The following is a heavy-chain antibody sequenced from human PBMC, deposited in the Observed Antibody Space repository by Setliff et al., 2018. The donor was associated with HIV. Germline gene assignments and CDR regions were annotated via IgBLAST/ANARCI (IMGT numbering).Heavy chain of an antibody. D-gene: IGHD3-9*01. CDR1: GGSISSSSYY. Sequence: SETLSLTCTVSGGSISSSSYYWGWIRQPPGKGLEWIGSIYYSGSTYYNPSLKSRVTISVDTSKNQLSVKLSSVTAADTAMYYCARRWGDILNGPDAFDIWGQRTRVTVSS. V-gene: IGHV4-39*01. J-gene: IGHJ3*02. CDR2: IYYSGST. CDR3: ARRWGDILNGPDAFDI.